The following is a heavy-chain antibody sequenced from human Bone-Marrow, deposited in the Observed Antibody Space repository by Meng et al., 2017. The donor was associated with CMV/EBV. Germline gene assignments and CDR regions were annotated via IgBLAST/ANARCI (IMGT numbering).Heavy chain of an antibody. CDR2: IRYDGSNK. CDR3: AKVPPTFTIFGVVTPFDY. Sequence: GESLKISCAASGFTFSSYGMHWVRQAPGKGLEWVAFIRYDGSNKYYADSVKGRFTISRDNSKNTLYLQMNSLRAEDTAVYYCAKVPPTFTIFGVVTPFDYWGQGTLATVSS. J-gene: IGHJ4*02. CDR1: GFTFSSYG. D-gene: IGHD3-3*01. V-gene: IGHV3-30*02.